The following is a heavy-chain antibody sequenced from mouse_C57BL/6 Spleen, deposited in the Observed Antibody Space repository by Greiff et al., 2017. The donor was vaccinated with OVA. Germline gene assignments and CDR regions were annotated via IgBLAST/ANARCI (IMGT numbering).Heavy chain of an antibody. CDR1: GFTFTDYY. CDR2: IRNKDNGYTT. V-gene: IGHV7-3*01. Sequence: EVKLVESGGGLVQPGGSLSLSCAASGFTFTDYYMSWVRQPPGKALEWLGFIRNKDNGYTTAYSASVKCRFTISRDNSQSILYLQMSALRAEDSATYYCARYNYLYAMDYWGQGTSVTVSS. D-gene: IGHD1-1*02. J-gene: IGHJ4*01. CDR3: ARYNYLYAMDY.